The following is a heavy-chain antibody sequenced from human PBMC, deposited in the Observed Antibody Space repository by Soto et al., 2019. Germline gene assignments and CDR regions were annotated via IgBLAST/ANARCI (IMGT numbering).Heavy chain of an antibody. J-gene: IGHJ6*02. CDR2: IIPIFGTA. D-gene: IGHD2-2*01. CDR1: GGTFSSYA. CDR3: ASSGSGILEVPAEYYYYYGMDV. Sequence: SVKVSCKASGGTFSSYAISWVRQAPGQGLEWMGGIIPIFGTANYAQKFQGRVMITPDESTSTAYMELSSLRSEDTAVYYCASSGSGILEVPAEYYYYYGMDVWGQGTTVTVSS. V-gene: IGHV1-69*13.